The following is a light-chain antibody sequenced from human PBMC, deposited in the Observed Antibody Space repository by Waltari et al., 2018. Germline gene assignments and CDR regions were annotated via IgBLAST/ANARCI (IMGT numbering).Light chain of an antibody. Sequence: DIQMTKSPSSLSASVVDRVTITFRASQSISSYLNWYQQKPGKAPKHLIYAASSLQWGVPLRFSGSGSGSDFTLTISSLQPEDFATYYCQHSYSTPGTFGQGTKVEIK. CDR3: QHSYSTPGT. J-gene: IGKJ1*01. V-gene: IGKV1-39*01. CDR1: QSISSY. CDR2: AAS.